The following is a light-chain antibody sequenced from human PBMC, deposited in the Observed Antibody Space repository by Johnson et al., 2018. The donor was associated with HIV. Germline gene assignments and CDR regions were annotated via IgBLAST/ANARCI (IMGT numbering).Light chain of an antibody. CDR2: DHN. CDR3: GTWDSSLRAYV. J-gene: IGLJ1*01. Sequence: QSVLTQPPSVSAAPGQKVTISCSVSSSNIGSNYVSWYQHLPGTAPKLLIYDHNKRPPGIPDRFSGSKSGTSATLGITGLQTENEADYYCGTWDSSLRAYVFGIGTKVTVL. V-gene: IGLV1-51*01. CDR1: SSNIGSNY.